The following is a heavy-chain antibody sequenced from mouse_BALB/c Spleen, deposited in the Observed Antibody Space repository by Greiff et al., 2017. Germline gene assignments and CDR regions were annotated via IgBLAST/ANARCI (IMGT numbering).Heavy chain of an antibody. Sequence: VQLQQSGAELVKPGASVKLSCTASGFNIKDTYMHWVKQRPEQGLEWIGRIDPANGNTKYDPKFQGKATITADTSSNTAYLQLSSLTSEDTAVYYCARCSYYGSSWDYYAMDYWGQGTSVIVSS. J-gene: IGHJ4*01. CDR1: GFNIKDTY. V-gene: IGHV14-3*02. CDR2: IDPANGNT. D-gene: IGHD1-1*01. CDR3: ARCSYYGSSWDYYAMDY.